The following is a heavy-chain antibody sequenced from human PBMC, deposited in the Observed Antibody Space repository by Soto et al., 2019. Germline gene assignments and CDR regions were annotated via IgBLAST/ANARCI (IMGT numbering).Heavy chain of an antibody. D-gene: IGHD2-2*01. Sequence: SETLSRTCAVYGGSFRGYYWTWIRQTPGKWLEWIGEIHHSGRTNYNPSLKRRVSISADTSKTQFSLNLTSVTAADTAVYYCARGECSSNYCFTRWALDIWGQGXVVNV. J-gene: IGHJ3*02. CDR2: IHHSGRT. V-gene: IGHV4-34*01. CDR1: GGSFRGYY. CDR3: ARGECSSNYCFTRWALDI.